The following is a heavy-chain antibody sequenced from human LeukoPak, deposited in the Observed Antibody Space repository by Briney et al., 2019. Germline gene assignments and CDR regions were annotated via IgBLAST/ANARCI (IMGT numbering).Heavy chain of an antibody. CDR3: SKDSGGSGSYWVDP. D-gene: IGHD3-10*01. CDR2: INPNSGGT. V-gene: IGHV1-2*02. J-gene: IGHJ5*02. Sequence: ASVKVSCKASGYTFTDYYIHWVRQAPGQGLEWMGWINPNSGGTNYAQKFQGRVTVTSDTSISTAYMELSRLISDDTAVYYWSKDSGGSGSYWVDPWGQGTL. CDR1: GYTFTDYY.